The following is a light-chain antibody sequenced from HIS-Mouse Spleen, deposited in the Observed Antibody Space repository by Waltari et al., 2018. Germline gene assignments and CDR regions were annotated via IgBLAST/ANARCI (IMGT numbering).Light chain of an antibody. CDR2: EDS. V-gene: IGLV3-10*01. Sequence: SYELTQPPSVSVSPGQTARITCSGDALPQKSAYWYQQKSGQAPVLVIYEDSKRPSGIPERISCSSSGTMATLTISGAQVEDEADYYCYSTDSSGNHRVFGGGTKLTVL. J-gene: IGLJ2*01. CDR1: ALPQKS. CDR3: YSTDSSGNHRV.